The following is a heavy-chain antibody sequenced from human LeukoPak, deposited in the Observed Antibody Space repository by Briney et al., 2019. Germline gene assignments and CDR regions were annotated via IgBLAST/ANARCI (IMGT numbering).Heavy chain of an antibody. CDR3: ARDSGSNPPSY. V-gene: IGHV4-31*03. CDR2: IYYSGST. Sequence: PSEILSLTCTVSGGSIRSGGYYWSWIRQHPGKGLEWIGYIYYSGSTYYNPSLKSRVTISVDTSKNQFSLKLSSVTAADTAVYYCARDSGSNPPSYWGQGTLVTVSS. J-gene: IGHJ4*02. D-gene: IGHD3-10*01. CDR1: GGSIRSGGYY.